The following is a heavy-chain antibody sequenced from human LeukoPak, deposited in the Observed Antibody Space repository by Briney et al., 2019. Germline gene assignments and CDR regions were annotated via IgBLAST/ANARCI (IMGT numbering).Heavy chain of an antibody. V-gene: IGHV3-66*01. J-gene: IGHJ6*02. D-gene: IGHD4-11*01. Sequence: GGPLRLSCAASGFTVSSNSMSWVRQAPGKGLEWVSVIYSGGNTYYADSVKGRFTISRDNSKNTLSLQMHSLGADDTAVYYCARGVQYLYGMDVWGQGTTVTVSS. CDR3: ARGVQYLYGMDV. CDR1: GFTVSSNS. CDR2: IYSGGNT.